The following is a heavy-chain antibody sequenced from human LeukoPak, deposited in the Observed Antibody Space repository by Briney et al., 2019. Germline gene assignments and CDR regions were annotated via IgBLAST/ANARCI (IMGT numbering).Heavy chain of an antibody. CDR1: GGSFSGYY. D-gene: IGHD3-22*01. J-gene: IGHJ5*02. V-gene: IGHV4-34*01. Sequence: SETLSLTCAVYGGSFSGYYWSWIRQPPGKGLEWIGEINHSGSTNYNPSLKSRVTISVDTSKNQFSLKLSSVTAADTAVYYCARGTRYYCDSSGYSLPSNWFDPWGQGTLVTVSS. CDR3: ARGTRYYCDSSGYSLPSNWFDP. CDR2: INHSGST.